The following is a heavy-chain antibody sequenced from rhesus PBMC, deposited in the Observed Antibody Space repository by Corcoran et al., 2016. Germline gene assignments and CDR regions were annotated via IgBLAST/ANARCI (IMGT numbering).Heavy chain of an antibody. CDR1: GFSLSTSGMG. V-gene: IGHV2S1*01. Sequence: QVTLKESGPALVKPTQTLTLTCTFSGFSLSTSGMGVGWIRQPPGQALELLASIYWDDDKYNTKTRKIRLTSSKDTSKNQVVLTMTNMYPVDTATYYCARGATYYYGSGYYTGFDYWGQGVLVTVSS. CDR3: ARGATYYYGSGYYTGFDY. J-gene: IGHJ4*01. CDR2: IYWDDDK. D-gene: IGHD3-28*01.